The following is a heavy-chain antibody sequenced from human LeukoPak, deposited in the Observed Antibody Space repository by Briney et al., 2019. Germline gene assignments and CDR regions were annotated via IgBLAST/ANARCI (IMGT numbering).Heavy chain of an antibody. CDR3: ARESIEMATITRWFDP. D-gene: IGHD5-24*01. J-gene: IGHJ5*02. CDR1: GGSISSSSYY. Sequence: SETLSLTCTVSGGSISSSSYYWGWIRQPLGKGLEWIGSIYYSGSTYYNPSLKSRVTISVDTSKNQFSLKLSSVTAADTAVFYCARESIEMATITRWFDPWGQGTLVTVSS. V-gene: IGHV4-39*07. CDR2: IYYSGST.